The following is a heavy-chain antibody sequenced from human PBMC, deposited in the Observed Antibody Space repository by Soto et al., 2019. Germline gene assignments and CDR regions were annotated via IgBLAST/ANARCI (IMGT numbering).Heavy chain of an antibody. Sequence: GGSLRLSCAASGFTFSSYGIHWVRQAPGKGLEWVAVISYDGSNKYYADSVKGRFTNSRDNSKNTLYLQMNSLRAEDTAVYYCAKPRDSGSYYYFDYWGQGTLVTVSS. CDR3: AKPRDSGSYYYFDY. CDR2: ISYDGSNK. J-gene: IGHJ4*02. D-gene: IGHD1-26*01. CDR1: GFTFSSYG. V-gene: IGHV3-30*18.